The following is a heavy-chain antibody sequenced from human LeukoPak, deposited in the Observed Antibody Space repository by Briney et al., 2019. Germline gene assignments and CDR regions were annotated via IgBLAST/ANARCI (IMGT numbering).Heavy chain of an antibody. CDR1: GFTFSSYW. Sequence: PGGSLRLSCAASGFTFSSYWMSWVRQAPGKGLEWVANIKQDGSEKYYVDSVKGRFTISRDNAKNSLYLQMNSLRAEDTAVYYCARGWGVGGYDSRYYDSSGYYDYWGQGTLVTVSS. CDR2: IKQDGSEK. D-gene: IGHD3-22*01. CDR3: ARGWGVGGYDSRYYDSSGYYDY. V-gene: IGHV3-7*04. J-gene: IGHJ4*02.